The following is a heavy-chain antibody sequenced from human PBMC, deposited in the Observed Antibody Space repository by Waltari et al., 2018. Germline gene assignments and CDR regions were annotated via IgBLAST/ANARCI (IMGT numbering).Heavy chain of an antibody. CDR3: ARLGYEVGSWYFDL. V-gene: IGHV3-64*01. D-gene: IGHD1-26*01. Sequence: EVQLVESGGGLVQPGGSLRLSCAASGFTFSSYAIHWFRQAPGKGLEYVSAISSNGVGKYYANSVTGRFTISRDNPKNTLYLQMGSLRAEDMAVYYCARLGYEVGSWYFDLWGRGTLVTVSS. CDR1: GFTFSSYA. J-gene: IGHJ2*01. CDR2: ISSNGVGK.